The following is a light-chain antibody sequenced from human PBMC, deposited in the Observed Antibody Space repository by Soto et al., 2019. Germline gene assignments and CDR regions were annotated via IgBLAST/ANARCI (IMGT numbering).Light chain of an antibody. CDR2: GTS. CDR3: QSYDSSLSGSNYV. Sequence: QSVLTQPPSVSGAPGQRVTISCTGSSSNIGAGYDVHWYQQLPGTAPKLLIYGTSNRPSGVPDRFSGSKSGTSASLAITGLQAEDEADYYCQSYDSSLSGSNYVFGTGTKVTVL. V-gene: IGLV1-40*01. J-gene: IGLJ1*01. CDR1: SSNIGAGYD.